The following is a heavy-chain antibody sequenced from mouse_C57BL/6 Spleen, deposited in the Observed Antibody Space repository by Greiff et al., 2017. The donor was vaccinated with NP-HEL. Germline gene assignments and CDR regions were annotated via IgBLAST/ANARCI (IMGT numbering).Heavy chain of an antibody. D-gene: IGHD2-1*01. Sequence: QVHVKQSGAELVKPGASVKLSCKASGYTFTSYWMQWVKQRPGQGLEWIGEIDPSDSYTNYNQKFKGKATLTVDTSSSTAYMQLSSLTSEDSAVYYCARGLYYGNPYWGQGTTLTVSS. CDR3: ARGLYYGNPY. J-gene: IGHJ2*01. V-gene: IGHV1-50*01. CDR1: GYTFTSYW. CDR2: IDPSDSYT.